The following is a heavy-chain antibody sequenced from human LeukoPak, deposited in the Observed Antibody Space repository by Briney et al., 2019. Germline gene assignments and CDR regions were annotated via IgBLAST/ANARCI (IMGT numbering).Heavy chain of an antibody. CDR3: ARGNYGSGSYYVVDFDY. CDR2: IYHSGNT. Sequence: ASETLSLTCTVSGDSIKNYYWSRIRQSPGKGLEWIGYIYHSGNTNYNPSLKSRLTMSIDTSKDQFSLNLNSVTAADTAVYYCARGNYGSGSYYVVDFDYWGQGTLVTVSS. CDR1: GDSIKNYY. V-gene: IGHV4-59*01. J-gene: IGHJ4*02. D-gene: IGHD3-10*01.